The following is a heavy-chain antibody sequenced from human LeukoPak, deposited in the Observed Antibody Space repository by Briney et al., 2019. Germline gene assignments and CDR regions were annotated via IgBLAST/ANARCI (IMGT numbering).Heavy chain of an antibody. Sequence: ASVKDSCKASGYTFTGYYMHWVRQAPGQGLEWMGRINPNSGGTNYAQKFQGRVTMTRDTSISTAYMELSRLRSDDTAVYYCARERGSSSWVPGYGMDVWGQGTTVTVSS. CDR3: ARERGSSSWVPGYGMDV. CDR1: GYTFTGYY. CDR2: INPNSGGT. J-gene: IGHJ6*02. V-gene: IGHV1-2*06. D-gene: IGHD6-13*01.